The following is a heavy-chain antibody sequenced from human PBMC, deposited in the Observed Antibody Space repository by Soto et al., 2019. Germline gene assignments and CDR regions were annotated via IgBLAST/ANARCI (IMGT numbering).Heavy chain of an antibody. CDR2: IKQDGSEK. CDR3: AREEGKYCSSTSCYFRFDP. J-gene: IGHJ5*02. Sequence: RLSCAASGFTFSIYWMSWVRQAPGKGLEWVANIKQDGSEKNYVDSVKGRFTISRDNAKNSVYLQMNSLRAEDTAVYYCAREEGKYCSSTSCYFRFDPWGQGTLVTVSS. D-gene: IGHD2-2*01. V-gene: IGHV3-7*01. CDR1: GFTFSIYW.